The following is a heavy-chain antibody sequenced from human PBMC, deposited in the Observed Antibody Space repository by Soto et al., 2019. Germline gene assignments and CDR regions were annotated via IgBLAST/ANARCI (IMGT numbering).Heavy chain of an antibody. D-gene: IGHD5-12*01. Sequence: SETLSLTCTVSGASISYGGFSWSWIRQSPGKGLEWIGYISHLESTYFHPSFKSRLTVSIDRTRNQFSLKLSSVTAADMAVYYCARGGGYDSFDYWGQGVLVTVS. V-gene: IGHV4-30-2*06. CDR3: ARGGGYDSFDY. CDR2: ISHLEST. J-gene: IGHJ4*02. CDR1: GASISYGGFS.